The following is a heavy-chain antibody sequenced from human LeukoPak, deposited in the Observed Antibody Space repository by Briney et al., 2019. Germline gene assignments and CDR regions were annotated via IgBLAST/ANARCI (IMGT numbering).Heavy chain of an antibody. D-gene: IGHD5-18*01. Sequence: PGGSLRLSCAASGFTVSSNYMSWVRQAPGKGLEWASVIYSGGSTYYADSVKGRFTISRDNSKNTLYLQMNSLRAEDTAVYYCARQYYSYGNAFDIWGQGTMVTVSS. CDR2: IYSGGST. CDR1: GFTVSSNY. V-gene: IGHV3-53*01. J-gene: IGHJ3*02. CDR3: ARQYYSYGNAFDI.